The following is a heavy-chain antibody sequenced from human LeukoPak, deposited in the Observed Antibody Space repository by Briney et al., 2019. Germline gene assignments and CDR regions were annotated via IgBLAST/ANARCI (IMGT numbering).Heavy chain of an antibody. CDR2: IYSNGNT. CDR1: GGSISNSY. V-gene: IGHV4-59*01. J-gene: IGHJ3*02. D-gene: IGHD6-19*01. CDR3: ARATGQWLVRGMYAFDI. Sequence: PSETLSLTCTVSGGSISNSYWHWIRQPPGKGLEWIAYIYSNGNTNYNPSLKSRVTISLDTSMNQFYLSLASVTAADAAIYFCARATGQWLVRGMYAFDIWGQGVMVTVSS.